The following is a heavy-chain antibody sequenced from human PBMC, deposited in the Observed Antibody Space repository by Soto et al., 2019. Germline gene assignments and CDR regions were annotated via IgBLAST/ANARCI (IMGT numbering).Heavy chain of an antibody. D-gene: IGHD3-9*01. CDR2: ISGSGGST. V-gene: IGHV3-23*01. Sequence: GGSLRLSCAASGFTFSSYAMSWVRQAPGKGLEWVSAISGSGGSTYYADSVKGRFTISRDNSKNTLYLQMNSLRAEDTAVYYCAKFLPYYDILTGPRAYYYYGMDVWGQGTTVTVS. CDR3: AKFLPYYDILTGPRAYYYYGMDV. J-gene: IGHJ6*02. CDR1: GFTFSSYA.